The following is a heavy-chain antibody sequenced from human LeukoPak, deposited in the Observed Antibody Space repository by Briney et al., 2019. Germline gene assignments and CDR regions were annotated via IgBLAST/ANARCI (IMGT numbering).Heavy chain of an antibody. CDR1: GGSISSYY. V-gene: IGHV4-59*01. CDR2: IYYSGST. Sequence: SETLSLTCTVSGGSISSYYWSWIRQPPGKGLEWIGYIYYSGSTNYNPSLKSRVTISVDTSKNQFSLKLSSVTAADTAVYYCARDRPGGSSLDYWGQGTLVTVST. CDR3: ARDRPGGSSLDY. J-gene: IGHJ4*02. D-gene: IGHD6-13*01.